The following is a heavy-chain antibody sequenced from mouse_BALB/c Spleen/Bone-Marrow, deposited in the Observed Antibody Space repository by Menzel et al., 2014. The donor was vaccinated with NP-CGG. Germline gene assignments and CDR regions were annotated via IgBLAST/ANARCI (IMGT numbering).Heavy chain of an antibody. J-gene: IGHJ4*01. CDR3: ARQAVRRRPSYAMDY. Sequence: DVQLQESGPGLVKPSQSLSLTCTVTGYSITSDYAWNWIRQFPGNKLEWMGYISYSGSTSYNPSLKSRISITRDTSKNQFFLQLNSVTTEDTATYYCARQAVRRRPSYAMDYWGQGTSVTVSS. CDR1: GYSITSDYA. D-gene: IGHD2-14*01. V-gene: IGHV3-2*02. CDR2: ISYSGST.